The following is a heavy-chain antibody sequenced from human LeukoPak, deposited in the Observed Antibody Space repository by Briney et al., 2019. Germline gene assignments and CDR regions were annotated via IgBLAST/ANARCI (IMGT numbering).Heavy chain of an antibody. V-gene: IGHV5-51*01. D-gene: IGHD3-10*01. CDR1: GYDFTKYW. Sequence: GESLKISCKGSGYDFTKYWIAWVRQVPGKGLEWMGIIYPGDSDTTYSPSFQGQVTISADKSISTAYLQWSSLKASDTAMYYCARQSYSYYGSGSYDNWFDPWGQGTLVTVSS. CDR3: ARQSYSYYGSGSYDNWFDP. CDR2: IYPGDSDT. J-gene: IGHJ5*02.